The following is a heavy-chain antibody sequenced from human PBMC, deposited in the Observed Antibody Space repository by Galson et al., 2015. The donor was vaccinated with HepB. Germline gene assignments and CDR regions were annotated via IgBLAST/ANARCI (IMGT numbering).Heavy chain of an antibody. D-gene: IGHD6-19*01. CDR2: IGGSISVI. J-gene: IGHJ4*02. CDR1: GFTFSSYS. Sequence: SLRLSCAASGFTFSSYSMNWVRQAPGKGLEWISSIGGSISVIHHADSVKGRFTISRDNGKNSLHLQMNSLRAEDTAVYYCARDPIAVAGSFDHWGQGTLVTVSS. V-gene: IGHV3-48*04. CDR3: ARDPIAVAGSFDH.